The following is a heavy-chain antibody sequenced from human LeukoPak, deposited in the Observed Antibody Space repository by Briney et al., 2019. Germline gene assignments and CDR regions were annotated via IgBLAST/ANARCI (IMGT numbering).Heavy chain of an antibody. CDR3: TRVSTTGVGGRGYFDQ. Sequence: PGGSLRLSCAASGFTFTSYAMSGVRQTPGKGLEWVSFISDSSAGDSTYYADSVRGRFTISRDSSKSTLYLQMNSLRAEDTAVYYCTRVSTTGVGGRGYFDQWGQGTQVTVSS. J-gene: IGHJ4*02. CDR1: GFTFTSYA. V-gene: IGHV3-23*01. D-gene: IGHD1-1*01. CDR2: ISDSSAGDST.